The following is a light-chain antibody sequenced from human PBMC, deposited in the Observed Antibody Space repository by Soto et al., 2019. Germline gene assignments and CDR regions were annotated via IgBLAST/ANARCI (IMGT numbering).Light chain of an antibody. V-gene: IGKV1-5*03. J-gene: IGKJ1*01. CDR3: RHYNSYSET. CDR1: QSISTW. Sequence: DIQMTQSPSTLSASVGDRVTITCRASQSISTWLAWYQQKPGKAPKLLIYKASSLESGVTSRFSGSGSGTEFTLTISSLQPDDFAPYYCRHYNSYSETFGQGTKVEIK. CDR2: KAS.